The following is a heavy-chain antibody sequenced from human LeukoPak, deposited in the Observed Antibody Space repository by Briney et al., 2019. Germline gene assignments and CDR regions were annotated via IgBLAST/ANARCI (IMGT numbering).Heavy chain of an antibody. J-gene: IGHJ5*02. D-gene: IGHD2-2*01. CDR3: ARDVGRLVVVPAAMIPRHNWLDP. Sequence: ASVKVSCKASGYTFTSYGISWVRQAPGQGLEWMGWISAYNGNTNYAQKLQGRVTMTTDTSTSTAYMELRSLRSDDTAVYYCARDVGRLVVVPAAMIPRHNWLDPWGQGTLVTVSS. CDR1: GYTFTSYG. CDR2: ISAYNGNT. V-gene: IGHV1-18*01.